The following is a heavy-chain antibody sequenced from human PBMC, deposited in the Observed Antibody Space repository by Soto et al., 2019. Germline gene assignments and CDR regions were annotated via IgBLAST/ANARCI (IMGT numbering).Heavy chain of an antibody. V-gene: IGHV1-18*04. J-gene: IGHJ6*02. CDR1: GYTFTSHG. CDR3: ARARYCASPSCYKHYYYGMDT. Sequence: ASVKVSCKASGYTFTSHGISWVRQAPGQGLEWLGWISTYNSRTHYAQKVQGRVTMTTDTSTSTAYLDLRSLTFDDTAVYYCARARYCASPSCYKHYYYGMDTWGQGTTVTV. CDR2: ISTYNSRT. D-gene: IGHD2-2*02.